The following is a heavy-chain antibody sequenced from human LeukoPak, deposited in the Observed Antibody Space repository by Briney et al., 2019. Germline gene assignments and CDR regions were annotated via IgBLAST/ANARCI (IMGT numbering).Heavy chain of an antibody. CDR3: ARERIVVVPAAIDYYYYYGMDV. CDR1: GGSISSYY. D-gene: IGHD2-2*01. CDR2: IYYSGST. J-gene: IGHJ6*02. V-gene: IGHV4-59*01. Sequence: SETLSLTCTVSGGSISSYYWSSIRQPPGKGLEWIGYIYYSGSTNYNPSLKSRVTISVDTSKNQFSLKLSSVTAADTAVYYCARERIVVVPAAIDYYYYYGMDVWGQGTTVTVSS.